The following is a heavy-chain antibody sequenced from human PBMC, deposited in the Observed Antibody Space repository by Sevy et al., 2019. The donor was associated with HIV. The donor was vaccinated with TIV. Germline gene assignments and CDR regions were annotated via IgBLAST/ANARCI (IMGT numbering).Heavy chain of an antibody. CDR3: WGDMNTAESGNARLTISRDNSKGSVYLRMNNLGPEDTAVYYCAREGCTKPHDY. V-gene: IGHV3-23*01. Sequence: GGSLRLSCAASGFTFSKYSMSWVRQPPGKGLEWVSTLSFGCGEINYADSVKGRFTISRDNSKSSVYLQMNNLRGEDLTLLRRWGDMNTAESGNARLTISRDNSKGSVYLRMNNLGPEDTAVYYCAREGCTKPHDYWGQGTLVTVSS. J-gene: IGHJ4*02. D-gene: IGHD2-8*01. CDR1: GFTFSKYS. CDR2: LSFGCGEI.